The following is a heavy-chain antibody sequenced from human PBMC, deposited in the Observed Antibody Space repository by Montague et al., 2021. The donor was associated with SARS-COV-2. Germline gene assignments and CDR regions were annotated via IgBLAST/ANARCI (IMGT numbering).Heavy chain of an antibody. CDR1: GGSISSSSYY. V-gene: IGHV4-39*01. CDR3: ARHGSIVATEVCFDY. Sequence: SETLSLTCTVSGGSISSSSYYWGWIRQPPGKGLEWIGSIYYSGSTYYNPSLKSRVTISVDTSKNQFSLKLSSVTAADTAVYYCARHGSIVATEVCFDYWGQGTLVTVSS. CDR2: IYYSGST. J-gene: IGHJ4*02. D-gene: IGHD5-12*01.